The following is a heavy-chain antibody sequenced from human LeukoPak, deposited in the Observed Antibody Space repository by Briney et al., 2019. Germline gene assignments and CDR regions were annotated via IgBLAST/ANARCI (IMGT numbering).Heavy chain of an antibody. J-gene: IGHJ4*02. CDR1: GFTFSNAW. CDR3: TTDQYCSGGSCYSSFDY. D-gene: IGHD2-15*01. CDR2: IKSKTDGGTT. V-gene: IGHV3-15*01. Sequence: PGGSLRLSCAASGFTFSNAWMSWVRQAPGKGLEWVGRIKSKTDGGTTDYAAPVKGRFTISRDDSKNTLYLQMNSLKTEDTAAYYCTTDQYCSGGSCYSSFDYWGQGTLVTVSS.